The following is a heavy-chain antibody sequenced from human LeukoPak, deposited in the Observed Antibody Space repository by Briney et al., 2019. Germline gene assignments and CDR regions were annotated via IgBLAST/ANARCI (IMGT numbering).Heavy chain of an antibody. Sequence: SETLSLTCAVYGGSFSGYYWSWIRQPPGKGLEWIGEINHSGSTNYNPSLKSRVTISVDTSKNQFSLKLSSVTAADTAVYYCARGHKRITIFGVVHPLFYWGQGTLVTVSS. V-gene: IGHV4-34*01. J-gene: IGHJ4*02. D-gene: IGHD3-3*01. CDR2: INHSGST. CDR3: ARGHKRITIFGVVHPLFY. CDR1: GGSFSGYY.